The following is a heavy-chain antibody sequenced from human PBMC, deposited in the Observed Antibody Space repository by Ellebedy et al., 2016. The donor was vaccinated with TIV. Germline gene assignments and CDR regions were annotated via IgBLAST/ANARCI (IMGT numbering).Heavy chain of an antibody. J-gene: IGHJ4*02. CDR1: GFTFRNFF. CDR3: ARHYGDYGKDH. D-gene: IGHD4-17*01. V-gene: IGHV3-23*01. CDR2: ISGDGGST. Sequence: GESLKISXATSGFTFRNFFMSWVRQTPGKGLEWVSTISGDGGSTYFADSVKGRFTISRDNSKNTLYLQMNSLRAEDTAVYYCARHYGDYGKDHWGQGTLVTVSS.